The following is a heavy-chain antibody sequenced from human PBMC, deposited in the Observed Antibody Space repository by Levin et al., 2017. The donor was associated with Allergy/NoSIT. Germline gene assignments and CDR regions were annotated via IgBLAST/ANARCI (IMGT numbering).Heavy chain of an antibody. CDR1: GFTFSSYA. J-gene: IGHJ4*02. D-gene: IGHD6-13*01. Sequence: GGSLRLSCAASGFTFSSYAMSWVRQAPGKGLEWVSAITDSGVSTYYADSVKGRFTISRDNSKNTLYLQMNSLRAEDTAVYYCATAGNGQVSGYWGQGTLLTVSS. CDR3: ATAGNGQVSGY. CDR2: ITDSGVST. V-gene: IGHV3-23*01.